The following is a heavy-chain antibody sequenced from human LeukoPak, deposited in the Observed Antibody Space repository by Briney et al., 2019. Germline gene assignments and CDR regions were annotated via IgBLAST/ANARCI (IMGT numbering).Heavy chain of an antibody. D-gene: IGHD5-18*01. CDR1: GGSISSYY. J-gene: IGHJ4*02. Sequence: SETLSLTCTVSGGSISSYYWSWIRRPAGKGLEWIGRVFASGLTSYNPSLKSRVSMSIDTSKNRFSLKMNSVTAADTAVYYCARGGGYTYVFDYWGQGTQVTVSS. V-gene: IGHV4-4*07. CDR2: VFASGLT. CDR3: ARGGGYTYVFDY.